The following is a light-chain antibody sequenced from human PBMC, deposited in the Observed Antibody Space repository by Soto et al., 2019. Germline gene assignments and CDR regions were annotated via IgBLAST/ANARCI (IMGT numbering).Light chain of an antibody. CDR2: AAS. Sequence: DIQMTQSPSSLSASVGDRVTLTCRASQSISSYLNWYQQKTGKAPKLLIYAASSLHSGVPSRFSGSGSGTDFTLTISSLQPEDFATYYCQQSYSTPRTFGQGTKVEIK. CDR3: QQSYSTPRT. V-gene: IGKV1-39*01. J-gene: IGKJ1*01. CDR1: QSISSY.